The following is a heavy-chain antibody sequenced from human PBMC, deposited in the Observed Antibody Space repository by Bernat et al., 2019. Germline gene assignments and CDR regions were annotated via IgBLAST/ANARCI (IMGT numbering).Heavy chain of an antibody. D-gene: IGHD2-8*02. CDR3: AKWVHCTGGVCYSRDY. Sequence: EVQLLESGGGLVQPGGSLRLSCAASGFTFSSYAMSWVRQAPGKGLEWVSTISESGGSTYYADSVKGRFTISRDNSKNMLYLQMNSLRAEDTAVYYCAKWVHCTGGVCYSRDYWGQGTLVTVSS. CDR1: GFTFSSYA. CDR2: ISESGGST. J-gene: IGHJ4*02. V-gene: IGHV3-23*01.